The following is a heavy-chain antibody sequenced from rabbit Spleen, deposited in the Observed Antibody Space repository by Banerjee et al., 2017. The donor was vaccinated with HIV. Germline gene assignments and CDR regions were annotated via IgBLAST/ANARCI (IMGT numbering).Heavy chain of an antibody. V-gene: IGHV1S45*01. CDR1: GFSFSNTYW. CDR3: ARTYGWNSYRYAIDL. Sequence: QEQLVESGGGLVQPEGSLTLTCTASGFSFSNTYWICWVRQAPGKGLEWIACIWAGSSATIYYASWAKGRFTISKTSSTTVDLKMTSLTAADTATYFCARTYGWNSYRYAIDLWGPGTLVTVS. CDR2: IWAGSSATI. J-gene: IGHJ4*01. D-gene: IGHD6-1*01.